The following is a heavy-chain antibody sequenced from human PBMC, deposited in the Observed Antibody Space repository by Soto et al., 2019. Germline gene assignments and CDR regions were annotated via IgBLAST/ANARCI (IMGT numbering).Heavy chain of an antibody. J-gene: IGHJ4*02. Sequence: QVQLVESGGGVVQPGRSLRLSCAASGFTFSSYGMHWVRQAPGKGLEWVAVISYDGSNKYYADSVKGRFTISRDNSKNTLYLQMNSLRAEDTAVYYCAKASCHFITVTTGGLGYWGQGTLVTVSS. V-gene: IGHV3-30*18. CDR1: GFTFSSYG. CDR2: ISYDGSNK. CDR3: AKASCHFITVTTGGLGY. D-gene: IGHD4-17*01.